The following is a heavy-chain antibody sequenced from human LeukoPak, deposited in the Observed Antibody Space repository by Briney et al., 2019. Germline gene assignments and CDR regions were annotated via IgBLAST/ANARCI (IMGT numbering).Heavy chain of an antibody. CDR3: AKDFDI. J-gene: IGHJ3*02. Sequence: SGGSLRLSCAASGFTFSSYGMHWVRQAPGKGLEWVAVISYDGSNKYYADSVKGRFTISRDNSKNTLYLQMNSLRAEDTAVYYCAKDFDIWSQGTMVTVSS. CDR2: ISYDGSNK. V-gene: IGHV3-30*18. CDR1: GFTFSSYG.